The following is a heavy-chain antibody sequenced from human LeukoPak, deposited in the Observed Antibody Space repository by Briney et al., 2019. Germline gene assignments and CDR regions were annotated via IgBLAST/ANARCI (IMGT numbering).Heavy chain of an antibody. CDR3: ARHRGDNSNPRYYFYYMDV. CDR2: IYYSGSA. V-gene: IGHV4-59*08. CDR1: GGSISSYY. J-gene: IGHJ6*03. D-gene: IGHD4-11*01. Sequence: KPSETLSLTCTVSGGSISSYYWSWIRQPPGKGLEWIGYIYYSGSANYNPSLKSRVTISVDTSKNQFSLELSSVIAADAAVYYCARHRGDNSNPRYYFYYMDVWGKGTTVTVSS.